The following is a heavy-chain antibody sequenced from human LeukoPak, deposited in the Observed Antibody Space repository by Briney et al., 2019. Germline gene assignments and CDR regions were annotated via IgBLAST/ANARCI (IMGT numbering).Heavy chain of an antibody. Sequence: ASVKVSCKASVYSFTSNYIHWVRQAPGQGLEWMGMIYPRDGSTSYAQRFQDRVTVTRDTSTSTVHMELSGLRSEDTAVYYCARDQEGFDYWGQGTQVTVSS. CDR2: IYPRDGST. V-gene: IGHV1-46*01. CDR1: VYSFTSNY. J-gene: IGHJ4*02. CDR3: ARDQEGFDY.